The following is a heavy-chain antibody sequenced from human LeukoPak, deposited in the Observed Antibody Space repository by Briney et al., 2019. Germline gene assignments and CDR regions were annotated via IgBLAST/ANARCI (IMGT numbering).Heavy chain of an antibody. V-gene: IGHV3-48*04. CDR3: ARVTSGYYYMDV. Sequence: PGRSLRLSCAASGFTFSSYWMSWVRQAPGKGLEWVSYISSSGSTIYYADSVKGRFTISRDNAKNSLYLQMNSLRAEDTAVYYCARVTSGYYYMDVWGKGTTVTVSS. D-gene: IGHD3-10*01. J-gene: IGHJ6*03. CDR2: ISSSGSTI. CDR1: GFTFSSYW.